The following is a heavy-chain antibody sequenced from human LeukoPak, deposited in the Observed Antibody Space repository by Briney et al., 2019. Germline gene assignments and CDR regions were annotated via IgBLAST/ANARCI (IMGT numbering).Heavy chain of an antibody. CDR1: GYSISSGYY. D-gene: IGHD3-10*01. CDR2: IYHSGST. CDR3: ARDSTALWFGELLMDY. Sequence: SETLSLTCAVSGYSISSGYYWGWIRQPPGKGLEWIGSIYHSGSTYYNPSLKSRVTISVDTSKNQFSLKLSPVTAADTAVYYCARDSTALWFGELLMDYWGQGTLVTVSS. J-gene: IGHJ4*02. V-gene: IGHV4-38-2*02.